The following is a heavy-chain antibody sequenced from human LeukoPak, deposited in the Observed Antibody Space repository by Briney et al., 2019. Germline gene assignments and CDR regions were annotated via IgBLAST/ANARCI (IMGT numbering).Heavy chain of an antibody. D-gene: IGHD3-22*01. Sequence: GGSLRLSCAASGFTFSSYGMHWVRQAPGKGLEWVAVTWYDGSNKYYADSVKGRFTISRDNSKNTLYLQMNSLRAEDTAVYYCARDLPYDSSGYPLDYWGQGTLVTVSS. CDR1: GFTFSSYG. CDR3: ARDLPYDSSGYPLDY. CDR2: TWYDGSNK. J-gene: IGHJ4*02. V-gene: IGHV3-33*01.